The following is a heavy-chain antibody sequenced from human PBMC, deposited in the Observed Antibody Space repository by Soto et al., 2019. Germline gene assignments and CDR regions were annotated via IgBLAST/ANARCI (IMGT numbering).Heavy chain of an antibody. J-gene: IGHJ5*02. D-gene: IGHD6-13*01. CDR2: ISGFNGNT. Sequence: QVQLVQSGAEVKKPGASVKVSCKASGYTFTSYGISWVRQAPGQGLEWMGWISGFNGNTNYAQKLQGRVTMTTDKPTSTAYMELRSLRSDDTAVYYCARLLKGTAGTENWFDPWGQGTLVTVSS. CDR3: ARLLKGTAGTENWFDP. CDR1: GYTFTSYG. V-gene: IGHV1-18*01.